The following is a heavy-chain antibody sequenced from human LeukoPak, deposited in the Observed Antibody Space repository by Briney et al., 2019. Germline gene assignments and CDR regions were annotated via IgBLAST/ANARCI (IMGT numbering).Heavy chain of an antibody. J-gene: IGHJ4*02. V-gene: IGHV1-2*02. CDR1: GYTFTSYH. Sequence: ASVKVSCKASGYTFTSYHIDWVRQAPGQGLEWMGWINPNSGGTNYAQKFQGRVTMTRDTSISTAYMELSRLRSGDTAVYYCARDLWTVTTPRFDYWGQGTLVTVSS. CDR3: ARDLWTVTTPRFDY. D-gene: IGHD4-11*01. CDR2: INPNSGGT.